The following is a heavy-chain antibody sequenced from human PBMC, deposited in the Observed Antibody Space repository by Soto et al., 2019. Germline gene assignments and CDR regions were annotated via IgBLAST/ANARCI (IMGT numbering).Heavy chain of an antibody. Sequence: SQTLSLTCDISGDSVSSSSAAWNWIRQSPSRGLEWLGGTYYRSKWIHEYTVSMESRITINPDTSKNQFSLHIYSVTPEDTAVYYCEGVVWFRGMDVWGQGTPVTVSS. CDR2: TYYRSKWIH. D-gene: IGHD3-16*01. CDR1: GDSVSSSSAA. V-gene: IGHV6-1*01. J-gene: IGHJ6*02. CDR3: EGVVWFRGMDV.